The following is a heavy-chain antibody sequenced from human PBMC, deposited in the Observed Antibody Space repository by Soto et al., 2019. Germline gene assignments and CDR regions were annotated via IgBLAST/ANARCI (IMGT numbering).Heavy chain of an antibody. CDR2: IYWNDDK. CDR3: AHRPYCSGGSCNEPSYCFDP. J-gene: IGHJ5*02. CDR1: GFSLSTSGVG. Sequence: QITLKESGPTLVKPTQTLTLTCTFSGFSLSTSGVGVGWIRQPPGKALEWLALIYWNDDKRYSPSLKSRLTITKDTSKNQVVLTMTNMDPVDTATYYCAHRPYCSGGSCNEPSYCFDPWGEGTLVTVSS. V-gene: IGHV2-5*01. D-gene: IGHD2-15*01.